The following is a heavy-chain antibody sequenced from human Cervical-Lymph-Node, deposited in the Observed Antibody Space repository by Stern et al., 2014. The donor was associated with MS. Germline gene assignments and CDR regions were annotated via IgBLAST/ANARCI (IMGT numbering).Heavy chain of an antibody. D-gene: IGHD1-26*01. Sequence: QVQLVQSGPRLVKPSETLSLICAVSGGSVSSSSYYWSWIRQPPGKGLEWIGNVHYSGRIDYNPSLKSRVTISLDTSKSHFSLKLNSVTAADTAVYYCARDQGAVDSWGQGTLVTVSS. J-gene: IGHJ4*02. CDR1: GGSVSSSSYY. CDR3: ARDQGAVDS. CDR2: VHYSGRI. V-gene: IGHV4-61*01.